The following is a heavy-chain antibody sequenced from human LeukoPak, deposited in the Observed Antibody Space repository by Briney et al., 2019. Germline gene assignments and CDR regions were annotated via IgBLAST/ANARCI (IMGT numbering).Heavy chain of an antibody. CDR3: AREPDYANWFDP. CDR2: ISAYNGNT. Sequence: ASVKVSCKASGYTFTSYGISWVRQAPGQGLEWMGWISAYNGNTNYAQKLQGRVTMTTDTSTSAAYMELRSLRSDDTAVYYCAREPDYANWFDPWGQGTLVTVSS. D-gene: IGHD4-17*01. V-gene: IGHV1-18*01. J-gene: IGHJ5*02. CDR1: GYTFTSYG.